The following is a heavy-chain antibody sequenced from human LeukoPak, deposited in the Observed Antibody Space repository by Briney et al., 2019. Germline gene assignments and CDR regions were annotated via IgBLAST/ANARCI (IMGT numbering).Heavy chain of an antibody. CDR2: IKQDGSEK. J-gene: IGHJ3*02. CDR1: GFSFKYYW. Sequence: GTSLRLSCVASGFSFKYYWMTWVRQAPGKGLEWVASIKQDGSEKYYVDSVKGRFSVSRDNSNNSLYLQMNSLRAEDTAVYYCATEAILTGYHEARDIWGQGTMVTVSS. CDR3: ATEAILTGYHEARDI. D-gene: IGHD3-9*01. V-gene: IGHV3-7*01.